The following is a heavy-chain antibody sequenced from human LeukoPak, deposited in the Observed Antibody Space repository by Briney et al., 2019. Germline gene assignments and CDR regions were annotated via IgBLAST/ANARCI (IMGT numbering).Heavy chain of an antibody. CDR2: IDAGNGNT. D-gene: IGHD3-10*01. Sequence: ASVKVSCKASGYTFTSYAMHWVRQAPGQRLEWMGWIDAGNGNTKYSQKFQGRVTITRDTSASTAYMELSSLRSEDTAVYYCARVLLWFGDRYDAFDIWGQGTMVTVSS. J-gene: IGHJ3*02. CDR1: GYTFTSYA. V-gene: IGHV1-3*01. CDR3: ARVLLWFGDRYDAFDI.